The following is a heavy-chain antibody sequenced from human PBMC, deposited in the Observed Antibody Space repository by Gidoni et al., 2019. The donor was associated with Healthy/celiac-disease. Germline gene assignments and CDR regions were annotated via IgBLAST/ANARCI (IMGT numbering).Heavy chain of an antibody. D-gene: IGHD4-17*01. CDR2: TYQRFKWYN. J-gene: IGHJ4*02. CDR1: GDGVSSNSAA. V-gene: IGHV6-1*01. Sequence: QVQLQQSGPGLWKPSQTLSLTCAISGDGVSSNSAAWNWIRHSPSRGLEWLGRTYQRFKWYNYYAVSVKSRITLNPDTSTNQFSLQLNSLTPEDTAVYYCARETTVVTELDYWGQGTLVTVSS. CDR3: ARETTVVTELDY.